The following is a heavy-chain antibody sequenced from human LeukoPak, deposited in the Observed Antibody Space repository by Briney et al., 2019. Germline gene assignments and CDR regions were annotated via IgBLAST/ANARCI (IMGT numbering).Heavy chain of an antibody. D-gene: IGHD3-10*01. CDR3: ARGGDGRINFDY. Sequence: ASVNVSCKSSGYTLTVYYMHWVRQAPGQGLEEMGWINPNSCGTNYAQKFQGRVTMPRETSTRTEYMELSSLTSDDTAVYYCARGGDGRINFDYWGQGTLVIVSS. V-gene: IGHV1-2*02. J-gene: IGHJ4*02. CDR1: GYTLTVYY. CDR2: INPNSCGT.